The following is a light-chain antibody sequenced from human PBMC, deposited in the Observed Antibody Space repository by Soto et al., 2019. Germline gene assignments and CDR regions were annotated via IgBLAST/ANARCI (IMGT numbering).Light chain of an antibody. V-gene: IGKV3-11*01. CDR1: QSVSSN. J-gene: IGKJ5*01. Sequence: EIVLKRSPATLSVKQGERGRLSCRASQSVSSNLAWYQQKPGQAPRLLISDASTRATGIPARFSGSGSGTDFTLTISSLEPEDFAVYYCQQRGHWPPITSGQGARLEIK. CDR2: DAS. CDR3: QQRGHWPPIT.